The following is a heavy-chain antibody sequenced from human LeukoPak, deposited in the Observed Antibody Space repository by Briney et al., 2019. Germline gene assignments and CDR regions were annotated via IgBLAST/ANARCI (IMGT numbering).Heavy chain of an antibody. D-gene: IGHD2-15*01. Sequence: SETLSLTCTVSGGSISSGSYYWSWIRQPAGKGLEWIGRIYTSGSTNYSPSLKSRVTISVDTSKNQFSLKLTSVTAADTAVYYCAKGGGAFDRWGRGSLVTVSS. CDR1: GGSISSGSYY. J-gene: IGHJ5*02. CDR3: AKGGGAFDR. CDR2: IYTSGST. V-gene: IGHV4-61*02.